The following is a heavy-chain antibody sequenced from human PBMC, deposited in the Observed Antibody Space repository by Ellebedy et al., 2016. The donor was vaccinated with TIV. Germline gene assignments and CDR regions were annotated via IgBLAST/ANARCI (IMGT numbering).Heavy chain of an antibody. D-gene: IGHD1-26*01. CDR3: ARGQGRV. J-gene: IGHJ4*02. Sequence: GGSLRLXXAASGFTISSYVMSWVRQAPGKGLEWEALISYDGSNAYYADSVKGRFAVFRDNSKSTLYLQMNGLRAEDTAVYYCARGQGRVWGRGTLVTVSS. V-gene: IGHV3-30*03. CDR1: GFTISSYV. CDR2: ISYDGSNA.